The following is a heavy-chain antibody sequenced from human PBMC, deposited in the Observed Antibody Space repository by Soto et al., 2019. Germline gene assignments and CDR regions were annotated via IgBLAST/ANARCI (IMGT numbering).Heavy chain of an antibody. Sequence: QVQLQESGPGLVRPSQTLSLTCTVSGGSVTSGGYYWSWIRHCPGKGLEWIGYIYSSGDTNYNPFLTSRVAMSVEPSKNQFSLQLTSGPVADTAIYYWTRDWGPPVTHGYGSWGQGILVTVSS. CDR1: GGSVTSGGYY. CDR3: TRDWGPPVTHGYGS. D-gene: IGHD7-27*01. J-gene: IGHJ5*01. CDR2: IYSSGDT. V-gene: IGHV4-31*03.